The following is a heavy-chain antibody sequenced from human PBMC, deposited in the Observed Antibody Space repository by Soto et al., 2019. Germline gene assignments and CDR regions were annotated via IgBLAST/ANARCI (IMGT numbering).Heavy chain of an antibody. J-gene: IGHJ5*02. Sequence: SETLSLTCTVSGGSVSSGSYYWSWIRQPPGKGLEWIGYIYYSGSTNYNPSLKSRVTISVDTSKNQFSLKLSSVTAADTAVYYCARAGGYYDSSGYYRATRFDPWGQGTLVTVSS. D-gene: IGHD3-22*01. CDR3: ARAGGYYDSSGYYRATRFDP. V-gene: IGHV4-61*01. CDR1: GGSVSSGSYY. CDR2: IYYSGST.